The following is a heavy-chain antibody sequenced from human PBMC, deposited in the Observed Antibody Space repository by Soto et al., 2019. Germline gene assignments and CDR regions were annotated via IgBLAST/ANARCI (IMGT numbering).Heavy chain of an antibody. CDR2: ISYDGSNK. Sequence: GGSLRLSCAASGFTFSSYAMHWVRQAPGKGLEWVAVISYDGSNKYYADSVKGRFTISRDNSKNTLYLQMNSLRAEDTAVYYCARFADYYDSSGLFPDYWGQGTLVTVSS. V-gene: IGHV3-30-3*01. J-gene: IGHJ4*02. CDR3: ARFADYYDSSGLFPDY. D-gene: IGHD3-22*01. CDR1: GFTFSSYA.